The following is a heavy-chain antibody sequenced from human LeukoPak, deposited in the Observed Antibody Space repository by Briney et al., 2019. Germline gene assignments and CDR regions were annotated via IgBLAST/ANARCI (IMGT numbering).Heavy chain of an antibody. J-gene: IGHJ4*02. CDR1: GGSFSGYY. Sequence: SSETLSLTCAVYGGSFSGYYWSWIRQPPGKGLDWIGEINHSGSTNYNPSLKSRVTISVDTSKNQFSLKLSSVTAADTAVYYCARSLGMEWLFTDYWGQGTLVTVSS. CDR2: INHSGST. CDR3: ARSLGMEWLFTDY. V-gene: IGHV4-34*01. D-gene: IGHD3-3*01.